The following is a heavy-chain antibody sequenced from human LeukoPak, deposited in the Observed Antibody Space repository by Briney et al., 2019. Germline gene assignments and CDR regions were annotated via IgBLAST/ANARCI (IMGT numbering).Heavy chain of an antibody. D-gene: IGHD6-19*01. CDR3: ARDASALY. V-gene: IGHV3-21*01. J-gene: IGHJ4*02. Sequence: MPGGSLRLSCAASGFTFGSYSMNWVRQAPGKGLEWVSSISSSSSYIYYADSVKGRFTISRDNARDSLYLQMNSLRDDDTSVYFCARDASALYWGRGTLVTVSS. CDR1: GFTFGSYS. CDR2: ISSSSSYI.